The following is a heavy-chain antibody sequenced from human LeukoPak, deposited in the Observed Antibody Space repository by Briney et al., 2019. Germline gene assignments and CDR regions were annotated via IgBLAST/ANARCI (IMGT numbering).Heavy chain of an antibody. J-gene: IGHJ5*02. Sequence: GSLRLSCAASGFTFSNYGMHWVRQAPGKGLEWVAFIRYDGSNKYYGDSVKGRFTISRDNSKSTLYLQMNSLRAEDTAIYYCAKDYSYSSGSYYNWFDPWGQGALVTVSS. CDR3: AKDYSYSSGSYYNWFDP. CDR2: IRYDGSNK. D-gene: IGHD3-10*01. CDR1: GFTFSNYG. V-gene: IGHV3-30*02.